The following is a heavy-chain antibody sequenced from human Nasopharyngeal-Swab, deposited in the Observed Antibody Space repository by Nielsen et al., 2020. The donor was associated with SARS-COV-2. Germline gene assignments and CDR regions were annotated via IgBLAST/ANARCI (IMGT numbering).Heavy chain of an antibody. CDR2: ISSSSSYI. D-gene: IGHD3-10*01. J-gene: IGHJ5*02. CDR3: ARDYYGSGKGWFDP. V-gene: IGHV3-21*01. Sequence: VRQMPGKGLEWVSSISSSSSYIYYADSVKGRFTISRDNSKNTLYLQMNSLRAEDTAVYYCARDYYGSGKGWFDPWGQGTLVTVSS.